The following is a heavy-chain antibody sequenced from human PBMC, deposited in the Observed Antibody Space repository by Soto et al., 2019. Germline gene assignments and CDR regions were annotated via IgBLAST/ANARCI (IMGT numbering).Heavy chain of an antibody. CDR1: GYTFTSYD. D-gene: IGHD1-1*01. J-gene: IGHJ4*02. CDR3: ARRAETNGWNGFGADKYYFDF. Sequence: QVQLVQSGAEVRKPGASVKVSCEASGYTFTSYDIYWVRQATGQGLEWMGWLNHNTGNSGYAQKFQGRITVTSDTAINTVHMELSSLISEDTDVYYCARRAETNGWNGFGADKYYFDFWGQGTLVTVSS. CDR2: LNHNTGNS. V-gene: IGHV1-8*01.